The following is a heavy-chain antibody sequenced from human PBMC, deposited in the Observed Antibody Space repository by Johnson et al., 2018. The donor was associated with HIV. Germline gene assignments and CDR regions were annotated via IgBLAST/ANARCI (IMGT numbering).Heavy chain of an antibody. CDR3: AKDLFTEREDDVFDI. CDR2: IWYDGSNK. D-gene: IGHD1-26*01. CDR1: GFTFSSYG. Sequence: QVQLVESGGGVVQPGRSLRLSCTASGFTFSSYGMHWVRQAPVKGLEWVAVIWYDGSNKYYADSVKGRLTISRDNSKNTLYLQMNSLRAEDTAVYYCAKDLFTEREDDVFDIWGQGTMVTVSS. V-gene: IGHV3-33*06. J-gene: IGHJ3*02.